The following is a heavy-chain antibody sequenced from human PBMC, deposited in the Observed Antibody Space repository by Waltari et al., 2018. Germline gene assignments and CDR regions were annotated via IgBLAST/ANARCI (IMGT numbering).Heavy chain of an antibody. CDR1: GFTFSSYS. Sequence: EVQLVESGGGLVKPGGSLRLSCAASGFTFSSYSMNWVRQAPGKGLEWVSSISSSSSYIYYADSVKGRFTISRDNAKNSLYLQMNSLRAEDTAMYYCAREFYYYGSGSYYAYWGQGTLVTVSS. J-gene: IGHJ4*02. V-gene: IGHV3-21*01. CDR3: AREFYYYGSGSYYAY. CDR2: ISSSSSYI. D-gene: IGHD3-10*01.